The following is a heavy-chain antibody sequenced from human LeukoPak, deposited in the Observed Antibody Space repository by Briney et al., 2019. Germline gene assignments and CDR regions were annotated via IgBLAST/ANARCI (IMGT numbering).Heavy chain of an antibody. V-gene: IGHV4-34*01. Sequence: SETLSLTCAVYGGSFSGYYWSWIRQPPGKGLEWIGEINHSGSTNYSPSLKSRVTISVDTSKNQFPLKLSSVTAADTAVYYCARSFGVVITYFDYWGQGTLVTVSS. J-gene: IGHJ4*02. CDR2: INHSGST. CDR1: GGSFSGYY. CDR3: ARSFGVVITYFDY. D-gene: IGHD3-3*01.